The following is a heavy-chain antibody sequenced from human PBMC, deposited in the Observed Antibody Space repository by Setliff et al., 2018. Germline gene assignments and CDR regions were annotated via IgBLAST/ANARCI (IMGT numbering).Heavy chain of an antibody. D-gene: IGHD2-21*02. V-gene: IGHV3-74*01. CDR2: INSDGSST. CDR3: ARNWVTAQHYYYGMDV. Sequence: GGSLRLSCAASGFTFSSYWMHWVRQAPGKGLVWVSRINSDGSSTSYADSVKGRFTISRDNSKNTLYLQMDSLRAEDTAVYYCARNWVTAQHYYYGMDVWGQGTTVTVSS. J-gene: IGHJ6*02. CDR1: GFTFSSYW.